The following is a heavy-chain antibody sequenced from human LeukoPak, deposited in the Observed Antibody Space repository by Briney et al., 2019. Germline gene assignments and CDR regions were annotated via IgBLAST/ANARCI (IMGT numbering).Heavy chain of an antibody. CDR2: ISGSGGTA. V-gene: IGHV3-23*01. Sequence: PGGSLRLSCAASGFTFNSYAMTWVRQAPGKGLEWVSAISGSGGTAYYADSVKGRFTISRDNAKNSLYLQMNSLRAEDTAVYYCARDRLGSSWYAWFDPWGQGTLVTVSS. D-gene: IGHD6-13*01. J-gene: IGHJ5*02. CDR1: GFTFNSYA. CDR3: ARDRLGSSWYAWFDP.